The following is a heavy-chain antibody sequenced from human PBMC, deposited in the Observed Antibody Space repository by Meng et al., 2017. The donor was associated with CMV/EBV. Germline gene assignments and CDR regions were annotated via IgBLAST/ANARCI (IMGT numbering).Heavy chain of an antibody. CDR2: IYYSGST. D-gene: IGHD2-2*01. Sequence: ESLKISCAASGFTFSDYYMSWIRQAPGKGLEWIGSIYYSGSTYYNPSLKSRVTISVDTSKNQFSLKLSSVTAADTAVYYCARGDIVVVPGAHYYYYGMDVWGQGTTVTVSS. J-gene: IGHJ6*02. CDR1: GFTFSDYY. CDR3: ARGDIVVVPGAHYYYYGMDV. V-gene: IGHV4-38-2*01.